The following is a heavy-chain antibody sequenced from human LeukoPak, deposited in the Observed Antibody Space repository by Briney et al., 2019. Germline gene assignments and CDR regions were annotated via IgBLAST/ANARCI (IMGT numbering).Heavy chain of an antibody. CDR3: ARSAYCGGDCYTIHFDY. V-gene: IGHV1-69*05. J-gene: IGHJ4*02. CDR1: GGTFSSYA. D-gene: IGHD2-21*02. CDR2: IIPIFGTA. Sequence: ASVKVSCKASGGTFSSYAISWVRQAPGQGLEWMGRIIPIFGTANYAQKFQGRVTITTDESTSTAYMELSSLRSEDTAVYYCARSAYCGGDCYTIHFDYWGQGTLVTVSS.